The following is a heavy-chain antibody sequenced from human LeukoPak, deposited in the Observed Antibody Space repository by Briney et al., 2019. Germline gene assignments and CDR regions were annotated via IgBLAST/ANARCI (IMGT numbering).Heavy chain of an antibody. CDR1: GGSISSGSYY. J-gene: IGHJ3*02. CDR3: ARGGSWYDAFDI. V-gene: IGHV4-61*02. Sequence: SETLSLTCTVYGGSISSGSYYWSWIRQPAGKGLEGIGRIYTSGSTNYNPSLKSRVTISVDTSKNQFSMKLRSVTAADTAVYYCARGGSWYDAFDIWGQGTMVTVSS. D-gene: IGHD6-13*01. CDR2: IYTSGST.